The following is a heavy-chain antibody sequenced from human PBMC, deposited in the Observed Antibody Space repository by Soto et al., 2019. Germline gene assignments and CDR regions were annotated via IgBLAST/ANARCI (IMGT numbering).Heavy chain of an antibody. Sequence: QAQLVESGGGVVQPGRSLRLSCAASGFSFSSYAMYWVRQAPGKGLEWVATIWHDGTNKYYADSVKGRFTISRDNSKKTVFLQMNSLRAEDTAVYYCASGFDYIWGTYRTKEEGYWGQGTLVTVSS. D-gene: IGHD3-16*02. CDR2: IWHDGTNK. V-gene: IGHV3-33*01. CDR1: GFSFSSYA. CDR3: ASGFDYIWGTYRTKEEGY. J-gene: IGHJ4*02.